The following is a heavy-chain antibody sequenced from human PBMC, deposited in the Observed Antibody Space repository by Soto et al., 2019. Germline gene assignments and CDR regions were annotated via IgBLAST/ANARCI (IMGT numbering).Heavy chain of an antibody. Sequence: GGPWRISCAASGFTLCSYAMSWVRQAPGKGLEWVSAISGSGGSTYYADSVKGRFTISRDNSKNTLYLQMNSLRAEDTAVYYCAKRYYSNYYYYYMDVWGKGTTVTVSS. J-gene: IGHJ6*03. D-gene: IGHD4-4*01. CDR1: GFTLCSYA. CDR2: ISGSGGST. V-gene: IGHV3-23*01. CDR3: AKRYYSNYYYYYMDV.